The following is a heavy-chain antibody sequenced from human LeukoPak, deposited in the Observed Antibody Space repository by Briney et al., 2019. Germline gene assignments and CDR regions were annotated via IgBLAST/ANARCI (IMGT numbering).Heavy chain of an antibody. CDR1: GFTFSSYS. CDR2: ISSSSSTI. D-gene: IGHD4-17*01. J-gene: IGHJ6*03. Sequence: GGSLRPSCAASGFTFSSYSMNWVRQAPGKGLELVSYISSSSSTIYYADSVKGRFTISRDNAKNSLYLQMNSLRAEDTAVYYCARDWTSPVTTSNYYYYYMDVWGKGTTVTVSS. V-gene: IGHV3-48*01. CDR3: ARDWTSPVTTSNYYYYYMDV.